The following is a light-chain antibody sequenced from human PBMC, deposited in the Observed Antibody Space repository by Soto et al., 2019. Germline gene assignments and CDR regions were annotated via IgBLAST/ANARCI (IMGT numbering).Light chain of an antibody. CDR3: QSYDSSLSAFYV. CDR1: SSNIGAGYD. J-gene: IGLJ1*01. Sequence: QLVLTQPPSVSGAPGQRVTISCTGSSSNIGAGYDVHWYQQLPGTAPKLLIYGNSNRPSGVPDRFSGSKSGTSASLAITGLRAEDEADYYCQSYDSSLSAFYVFGTGTKLTVL. CDR2: GNS. V-gene: IGLV1-40*01.